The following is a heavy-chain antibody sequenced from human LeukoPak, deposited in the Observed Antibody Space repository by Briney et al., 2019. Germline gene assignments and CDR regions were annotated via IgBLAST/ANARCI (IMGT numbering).Heavy chain of an antibody. CDR2: INSDGSST. J-gene: IGHJ4*02. D-gene: IGHD2-15*01. CDR3: ARVQGCSGGTCYFHY. Sequence: GGSLRLSCAASGFTFINYWMDWVRQAPGKGLLWVSRINSDGSSTTYADSVKGRFTISRDNAKNTVYLQMNSLRAEDTAMYYCARVQGCSGGTCYFHYWGQGTLVTVSS. V-gene: IGHV3-74*01. CDR1: GFTFINYW.